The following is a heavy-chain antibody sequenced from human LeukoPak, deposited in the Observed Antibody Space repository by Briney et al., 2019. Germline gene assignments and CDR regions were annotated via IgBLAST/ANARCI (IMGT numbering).Heavy chain of an antibody. Sequence: PGGSLRLSCAASGXTFSYYYMNWVRQAPGKGLEWVSSISSSTTNYIYYADSVKGRFTISRDNANNSMYLKMNSLRDEDTAVYYCARARRYRSSWYHDYWGQGSLVTVSS. CDR1: GXTFSYYY. CDR3: ARARRYRSSWYHDY. V-gene: IGHV3-21*01. D-gene: IGHD6-13*01. J-gene: IGHJ4*02. CDR2: ISSSTTNYI.